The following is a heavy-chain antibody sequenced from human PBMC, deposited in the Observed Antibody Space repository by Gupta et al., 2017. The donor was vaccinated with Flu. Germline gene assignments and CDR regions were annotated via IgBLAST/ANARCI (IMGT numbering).Heavy chain of an antibody. J-gene: IGHJ4*02. CDR1: GGSIGTNGYF. D-gene: IGHD2-8*01. Sequence: QVQLEESGPGLVKPSQTLSLTCTVSGGSIGTNGYFWSWVRQHPGKGLEWIGYVFYSGYTNYNPSLKSRLNISIDTSMNRISLNLSSVTSADTAVYYCSRRAYCTRSSCYDYWGRGILVTVSS. CDR3: SRRAYCTRSSCYDY. V-gene: IGHV4-31*08. CDR2: VFYSGYT.